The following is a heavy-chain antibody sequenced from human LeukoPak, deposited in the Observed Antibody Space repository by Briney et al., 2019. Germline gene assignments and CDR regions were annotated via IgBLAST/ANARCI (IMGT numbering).Heavy chain of an antibody. J-gene: IGHJ4*02. D-gene: IGHD5-18*01. Sequence: ASVKVSCKASGYTFTSYAMNWVRQAPGQGLEWMGMINPSGDSTTYAQQFQGRLTMSSDTSTRTVYVELSSLRSEDTAVYFCARDRMDTAMGSYLDNWGQGTLVTISS. V-gene: IGHV1-46*01. CDR3: ARDRMDTAMGSYLDN. CDR1: GYTFTSYA. CDR2: INPSGDST.